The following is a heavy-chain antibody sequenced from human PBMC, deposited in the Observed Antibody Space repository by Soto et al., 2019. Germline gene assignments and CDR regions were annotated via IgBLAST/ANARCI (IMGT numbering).Heavy chain of an antibody. Sequence: QVQLVQSGAEVKKPGASVKVSCKASGYTFTSYGISWVRQAPGQGLEWMGWIRPYNGNTNHAQKVQGRVTMTTDTSTSIAYMELRSLRSDDTAVYYCARVFYDRSGYPFAYWGQGTQVTVSS. CDR2: IRPYNGNT. CDR3: ARVFYDRSGYPFAY. D-gene: IGHD3-22*01. J-gene: IGHJ4*02. V-gene: IGHV1-18*01. CDR1: GYTFTSYG.